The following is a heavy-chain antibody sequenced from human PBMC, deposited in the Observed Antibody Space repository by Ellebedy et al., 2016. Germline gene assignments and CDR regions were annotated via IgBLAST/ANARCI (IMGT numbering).Heavy chain of an antibody. CDR1: GFTVSGNY. D-gene: IGHD1-14*01. Sequence: GGSLRLSCAASGFTVSGNYMSWVRQAPGKGLEWVSTLYSGGTILYADSVKGRFTISRDNSKNTLYLQMNSLTVEDPAVYYCAKGNAIPGPEPLDFWGQGTLVTVSS. J-gene: IGHJ4*02. CDR2: LYSGGTI. V-gene: IGHV3-66*01. CDR3: AKGNAIPGPEPLDF.